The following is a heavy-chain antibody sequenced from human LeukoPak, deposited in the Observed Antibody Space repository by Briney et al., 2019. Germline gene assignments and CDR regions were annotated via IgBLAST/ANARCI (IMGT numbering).Heavy chain of an antibody. Sequence: PSETLSLTRTVSGGSISSSSYYWGWIRQPPGKGLEWIGSIYYSGSTYYNPSLKSRVTISVDTSKNQFSLKLSSVTVADTAVYYCATLPYGSGSFHWGQGTLVTVSS. J-gene: IGHJ4*02. D-gene: IGHD3-10*01. CDR2: IYYSGST. CDR3: ATLPYGSGSFH. V-gene: IGHV4-39*07. CDR1: GGSISSSSYY.